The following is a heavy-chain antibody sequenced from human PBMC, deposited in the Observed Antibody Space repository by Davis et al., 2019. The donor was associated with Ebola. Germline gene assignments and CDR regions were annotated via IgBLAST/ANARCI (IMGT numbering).Heavy chain of an antibody. CDR3: VRDHMGSLDN. CDR2: IFNSGTA. D-gene: IGHD1-26*01. V-gene: IGHV4-59*01. Sequence: MPSETLSLTCTVSGGSISGYQWAWIRQPPGKGLDYVGHIFNSGTASYNSALKSRVTISLDKSSNQFSLKLNSVTAADTAIYFCVRDHMGSLDNWGQGTLVTVSS. CDR1: GGSISGYQ. J-gene: IGHJ4*02.